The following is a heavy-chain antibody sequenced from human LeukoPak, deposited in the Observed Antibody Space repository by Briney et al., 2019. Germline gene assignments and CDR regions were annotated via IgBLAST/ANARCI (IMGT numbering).Heavy chain of an antibody. D-gene: IGHD3-16*01. J-gene: IGHJ3*01. CDR1: GDTFTNYG. V-gene: IGHV1-18*01. CDR3: AIGQGVITWGGADVYDV. Sequence: GASVRVSCKASGDTFTNYGINWVRQAPGQRPEWMGWFSTYNGDTKYAQKLKRRLTLTADTLKTTAYTELRTLISDDTATYYCAIGQGVITWGGADVYDVWGQGTTVIVSS. CDR2: FSTYNGDT.